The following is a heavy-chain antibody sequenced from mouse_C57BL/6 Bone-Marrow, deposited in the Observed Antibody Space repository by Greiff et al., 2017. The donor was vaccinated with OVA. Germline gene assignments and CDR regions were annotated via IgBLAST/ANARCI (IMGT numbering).Heavy chain of an antibody. D-gene: IGHD3-2*02. V-gene: IGHV3-6*01. CDR3: ARGGQLRPHFFDY. CDR2: ISYDGSN. J-gene: IGHJ2*01. Sequence: EVKLMESGPGLVKPSQSLSLTCSVTGYSITSGYYWNWIRQFPGNKLEWMGYISYDGSNNYNPSLKNRISITRDTSKNQFFLKLNSVTTEDTATYYCARGGQLRPHFFDYWGQGTTLTVSS. CDR1: GYSITSGYY.